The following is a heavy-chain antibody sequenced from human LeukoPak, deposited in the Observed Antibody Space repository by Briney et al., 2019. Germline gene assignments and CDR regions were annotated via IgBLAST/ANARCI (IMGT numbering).Heavy chain of an antibody. CDR3: ARVSVWDWRSGYHYYFDY. J-gene: IGHJ4*02. D-gene: IGHD3-3*01. Sequence: GEALKISCMGSGYRFTSSWLGRVREMPGKGLEWRGLIYRGDSDTRYSPSFQGQVTISADKSIITAYLQWISLKASDTAMYYCARVSVWDWRSGYHYYFDYWGQGTLVTVSS. V-gene: IGHV5-51*01. CDR1: GYRFTSSW. CDR2: IYRGDSDT.